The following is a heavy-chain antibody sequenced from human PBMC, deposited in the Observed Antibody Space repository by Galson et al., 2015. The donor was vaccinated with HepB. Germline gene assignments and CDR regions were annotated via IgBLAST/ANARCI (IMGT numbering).Heavy chain of an antibody. J-gene: IGHJ6*03. Sequence: SCKASGYTFTSYDINWVRQATGQGLEWMGWMNPNSGNTGYAQKFQGRVTMTRNTSISTAYMELSSLRSEDTAVYYCARGPLTAMEYYYYYYYMDVWGKGTTVTVPS. CDR2: MNPNSGNT. D-gene: IGHD5-18*01. V-gene: IGHV1-8*01. CDR3: ARGPLTAMEYYYYYYYMDV. CDR1: GYTFTSYD.